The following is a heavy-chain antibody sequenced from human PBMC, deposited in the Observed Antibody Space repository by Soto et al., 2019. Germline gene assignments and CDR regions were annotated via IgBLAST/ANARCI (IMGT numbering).Heavy chain of an antibody. CDR3: ASWRSYSGSYCFDY. Sequence: QVQLVQSGAEVKKPGASVKVSCGASGGTFNTYTTNWVRQAPGRGLEWVGQIVPMYDSVNYAENFQGRVTITADKSTKTAYMELTSLRSEDTALYFCASWRSYSGSYCFDYWGQGTLVTVSS. D-gene: IGHD1-26*01. CDR2: IVPMYDSV. J-gene: IGHJ4*02. CDR1: GGTFNTYT. V-gene: IGHV1-69*06.